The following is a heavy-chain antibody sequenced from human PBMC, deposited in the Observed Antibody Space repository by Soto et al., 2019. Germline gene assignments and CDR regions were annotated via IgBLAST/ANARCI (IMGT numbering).Heavy chain of an antibody. V-gene: IGHV4-59*01. CDR2: IYYSGTT. D-gene: IGHD2-2*01. J-gene: IGHJ3*02. CDR3: ARGRGGTYAAFDI. CDR1: GGSMSRYF. Sequence: PSETLSLTCTVSGGSMSRYFWSWIRQPPGKGLEWIGYIYYSGTTNYNPSLKSRVTTSLDTSKNQFSLKVVSLTAADTAFYYCARGRGGTYAAFDIWGPGTLVTVS.